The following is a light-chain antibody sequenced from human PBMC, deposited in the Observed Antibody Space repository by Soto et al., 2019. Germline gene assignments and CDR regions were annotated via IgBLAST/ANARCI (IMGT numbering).Light chain of an antibody. Sequence: EVLMTQSPATLSVSPGERATLSCRASQSVSSNFLAWYQQKPGQAPRLLIYGVSIRDTGVPARFSGSGSGTEFTLTISSLQSEDFAVYYCQQYSAWPLTFGGGTKVEI. J-gene: IGKJ4*01. CDR2: GVS. CDR1: QSVSSN. V-gene: IGKV3-15*01. CDR3: QQYSAWPLT.